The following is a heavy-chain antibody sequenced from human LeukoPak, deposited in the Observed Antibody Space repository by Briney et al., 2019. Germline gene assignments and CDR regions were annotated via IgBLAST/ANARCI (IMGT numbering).Heavy chain of an antibody. CDR3: ARDRGGNDFWSGYYSNWFDP. V-gene: IGHV3-30*04. CDR1: GFTFSSYA. J-gene: IGHJ5*02. CDR2: ISYDGRNK. Sequence: GGSLRLSCAASGFTFSSYAMHWVRQAPGKGLEWVAVISYDGRNKYYADSVRGRFTISRDNAKNSLYLQMSSLRAEDTAVYYCARDRGGNDFWSGYYSNWFDPWGQGTLVTVSS. D-gene: IGHD3-3*01.